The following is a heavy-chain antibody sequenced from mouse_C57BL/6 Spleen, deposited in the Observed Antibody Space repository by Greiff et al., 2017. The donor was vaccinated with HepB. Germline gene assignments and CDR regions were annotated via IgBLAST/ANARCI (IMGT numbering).Heavy chain of an antibody. CDR2: IWSGGST. D-gene: IGHD1-1*01. CDR1: GFSLTSYG. V-gene: IGHV2-2*01. Sequence: VKVVESGPGLVQPSQSLSITCTVSGFSLTSYGVHWVRQSPGKGLEWLGVIWSGGSTDYNAAFISRLSISKDNSKSQVFFKMNSLQADDTAIYYCARNPHYYGSSPVYFDVWGTGTTVTVSS. J-gene: IGHJ1*03. CDR3: ARNPHYYGSSPVYFDV.